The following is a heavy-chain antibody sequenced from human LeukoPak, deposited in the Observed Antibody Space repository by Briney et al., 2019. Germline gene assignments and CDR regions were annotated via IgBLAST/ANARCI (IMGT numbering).Heavy chain of an antibody. CDR3: ARLVVVGIDQNWFDP. CDR2: IYYSGST. V-gene: IGHV4-59*12. CDR1: GGSISSYY. J-gene: IGHJ5*02. Sequence: SETLSLTCTVSGGSISSYYWSWIRQPPGKGLEWIGYIYYSGSTNYKSSLKSRVTISVDTSKNQFSLKLSSVTAADTAVYYCARLVVVGIDQNWFDPWGQGTLVTVSS. D-gene: IGHD2-15*01.